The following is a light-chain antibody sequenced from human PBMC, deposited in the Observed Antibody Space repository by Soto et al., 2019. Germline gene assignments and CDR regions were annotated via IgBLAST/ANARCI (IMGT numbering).Light chain of an antibody. Sequence: QSVLTQPPSTSGTPGQRVTISCSGSRSNIGRSTVNWYQQLPGTAPKLLIFGNSNRPSGVPDRFSGSKSGTSASLAITGLQADDEADYYCQSYDSTLSGSVVFGGGTKLTVL. J-gene: IGLJ2*01. CDR1: RSNIGRST. CDR3: QSYDSTLSGSVV. CDR2: GNS. V-gene: IGLV1-40*01.